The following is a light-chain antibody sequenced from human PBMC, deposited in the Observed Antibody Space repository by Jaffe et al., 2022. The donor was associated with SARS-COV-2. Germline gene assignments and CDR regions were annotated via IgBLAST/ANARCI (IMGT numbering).Light chain of an antibody. CDR1: SSNIGSNT. V-gene: IGLV1-44*01. CDR3: APWDDSLNGYV. J-gene: IGLJ1*01. Sequence: QSVLTQPPSASGTPGQRVTISCSGSSSNIGSNTVNWYQQLPGTAPKLLIYYNNQRPSGVPDRFSGSKSGTSASLAISGLQSEDEADYYCAPWDDSLNGYVFGTGTKVTVL. CDR2: YNN.